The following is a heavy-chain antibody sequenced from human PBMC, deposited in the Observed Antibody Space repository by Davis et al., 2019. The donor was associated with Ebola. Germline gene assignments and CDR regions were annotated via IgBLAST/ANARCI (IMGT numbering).Heavy chain of an antibody. V-gene: IGHV3-11*06. CDR2: ISTSSTYT. Sequence: PGGSLRLSCAAWGVTCSDYYMSWIRQAPGKGLEWVSYISTSSTYTNYADSVKGRFTISRDNAKNSLYLQMNSLRAEDTAVYYCARSFVEMDSSQGNDYWGQGTLVTVSS. CDR1: GVTCSDYY. J-gene: IGHJ4*02. CDR3: ARSFVEMDSSQGNDY. D-gene: IGHD5-24*01.